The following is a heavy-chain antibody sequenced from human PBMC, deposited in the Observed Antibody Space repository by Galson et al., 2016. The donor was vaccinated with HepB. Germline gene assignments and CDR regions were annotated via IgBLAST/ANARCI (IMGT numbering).Heavy chain of an antibody. CDR1: GYPFIDYS. CDR2: IHPTSDGT. CDR3: ARHWGGCSDY. V-gene: IGHV1-2*02. Sequence: SVKVSCKASGYPFIDYSIHWVRQAPGQGLEWMAYIHPTSDGTHYAQKFQGRARVTRDTSITTAYMELGSLTSDATAVYYCARHWGGCSDYWGQGTLVTVSS. J-gene: IGHJ4*02. D-gene: IGHD2-21*01.